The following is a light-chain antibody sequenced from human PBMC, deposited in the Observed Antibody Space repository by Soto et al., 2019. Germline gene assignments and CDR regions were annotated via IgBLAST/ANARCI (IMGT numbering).Light chain of an antibody. J-gene: IGLJ1*01. CDR1: SSDVGGYNY. V-gene: IGLV2-11*01. Sequence: QSVLTQPRSVSGSPGQSVTIPCTGTSSDVGGYNYVSWYQRHAGKGPKLIIYDVSERPSGVPDRFSASKSGNTASLTISELQAEDEADYYCSSYAGNYVYVFGSGTKVTVL. CDR2: DVS. CDR3: SSYAGNYVYV.